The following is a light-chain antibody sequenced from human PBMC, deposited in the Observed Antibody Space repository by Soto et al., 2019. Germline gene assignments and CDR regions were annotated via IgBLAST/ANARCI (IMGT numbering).Light chain of an antibody. CDR1: QNIRSY. V-gene: IGKV1-39*01. J-gene: IGKJ3*01. CDR2: AAS. CDR3: QQSYSAPIT. Sequence: DIQMTQSPSPLSASVGDRVTITCRASQNIRSYLNWYQQKPGRAPKLLIYAASNLQSGVPSRFGGSGSGTDFTLTISSLQPEDFATYYCQQSYSAPITFGPGTKVEIK.